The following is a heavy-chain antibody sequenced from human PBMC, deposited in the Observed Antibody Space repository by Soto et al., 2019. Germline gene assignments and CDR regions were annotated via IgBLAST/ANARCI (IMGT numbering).Heavy chain of an antibody. V-gene: IGHV5-51*01. CDR2: IYPGDSDT. CDR1: GYSFTSYW. J-gene: IGHJ6*02. D-gene: IGHD3-3*01. Sequence: ESLKISCKGSGYSFTSYWIGWVRQMPGKGLEWMGIIYPGDSDTRYSPSFQGQVTISADKSISTAYLQWSSLKASDTAMYYCARRAISPPKYYYYGMDVWGQGTSVTVSS. CDR3: ARRAISPPKYYYYGMDV.